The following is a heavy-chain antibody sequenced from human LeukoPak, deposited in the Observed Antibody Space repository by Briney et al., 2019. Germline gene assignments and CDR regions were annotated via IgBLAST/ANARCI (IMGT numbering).Heavy chain of an antibody. J-gene: IGHJ6*02. V-gene: IGHV4-34*01. D-gene: IGHD3-3*01. Sequence: SETLSLTCAVYGGSFSGYYWSWIRQPPGKGLEWIGEINHSGSTNYNPFLKSRVTISVDTSKNQFSLKLSSVTAADTAVYYCARGPLLRFLEWSHYYYYYGMDVWGQGTTVTVSS. CDR1: GGSFSGYY. CDR2: INHSGST. CDR3: ARGPLLRFLEWSHYYYYYGMDV.